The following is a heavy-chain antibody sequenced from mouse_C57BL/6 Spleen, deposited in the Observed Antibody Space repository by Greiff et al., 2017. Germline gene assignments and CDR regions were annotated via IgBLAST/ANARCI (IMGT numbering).Heavy chain of an antibody. Sequence: VQLQQSGPELVKPGASVKISCKASGYTFTDYYMNWVKQSHGKSLEWIGDINPNNGGTSYNQKFKGKATLTVDKSSSTAYMELRSLTSEDSAVYYCARGLLRGGYWGQGTTLTVSS. J-gene: IGHJ2*01. D-gene: IGHD2-3*01. V-gene: IGHV1-26*01. CDR3: ARGLLRGGY. CDR2: INPNNGGT. CDR1: GYTFTDYY.